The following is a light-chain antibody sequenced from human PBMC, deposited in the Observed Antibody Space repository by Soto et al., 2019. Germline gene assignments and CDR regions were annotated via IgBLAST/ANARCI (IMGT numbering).Light chain of an antibody. CDR2: EVN. Sequence: QSVLTQPASVSGSPGQSITISCTGTSSDIGGYNYVSWYQQHPGKAPKLILYEVNNRPSGVSNRFSGSKSGDTASLAISGLQAEDEADYYCSSYTSSSTLHVLFGGGTKLTVL. CDR1: SSDIGGYNY. CDR3: SSYTSSSTLHVL. V-gene: IGLV2-14*01. J-gene: IGLJ2*01.